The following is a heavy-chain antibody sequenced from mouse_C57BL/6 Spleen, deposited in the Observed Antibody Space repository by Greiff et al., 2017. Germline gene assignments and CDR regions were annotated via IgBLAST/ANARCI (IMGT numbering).Heavy chain of an antibody. CDR2: INPNNGGT. CDR3: ARDGYENYFDY. Sequence: EVQLQQSGPELVKPGASVKISCKASGYTFTDYYMNWVKQSHGKSLEWIGDINPNNGGTSYNQKFKGKATLTVDKSSSTAYMELRSLTSEDSAVYYCARDGYENYFDYWGQGTTLTVSS. CDR1: GYTFTDYY. D-gene: IGHD2-2*01. V-gene: IGHV1-26*01. J-gene: IGHJ2*01.